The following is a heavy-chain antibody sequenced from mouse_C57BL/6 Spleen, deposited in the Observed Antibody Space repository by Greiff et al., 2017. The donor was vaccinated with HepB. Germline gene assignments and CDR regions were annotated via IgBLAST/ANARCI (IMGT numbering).Heavy chain of an antibody. J-gene: IGHJ1*03. D-gene: IGHD2-3*01. CDR1: GYTFTDYY. V-gene: IGHV1-26*01. CDR3: ALYDGYGWYFDV. Sequence: EVQLQQSGPELVKPGASVKISCKASGYTFTDYYMNWVKQSHGKSLEWIGDINPNNGGTSYNQKFKGKATLTVDKSSSTAYMELRSLTSEDSAVYYCALYDGYGWYFDVWGTGTTVTVSS. CDR2: INPNNGGT.